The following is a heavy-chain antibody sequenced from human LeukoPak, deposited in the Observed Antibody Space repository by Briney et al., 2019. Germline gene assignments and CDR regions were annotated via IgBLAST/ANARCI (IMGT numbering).Heavy chain of an antibody. V-gene: IGHV4-38-2*01. J-gene: IGHJ1*01. CDR2: IYHSGST. CDR1: GYSISSGYY. CDR3: ARSGRIAVAGTFKH. D-gene: IGHD6-19*01. Sequence: TSETLSLTCAVSGYSISSGYYWGWIRQPPGKGLEWIGSIYHSGSTYYNPSLKSRVTIPVDTSKNQFSLKLSSVTAADTAVYYCARSGRIAVAGTFKHWGQGTLVTVSS.